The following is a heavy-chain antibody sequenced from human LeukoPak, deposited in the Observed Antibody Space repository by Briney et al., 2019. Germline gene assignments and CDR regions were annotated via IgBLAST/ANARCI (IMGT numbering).Heavy chain of an antibody. V-gene: IGHV4-59*01. Sequence: PSETLSLTCSVSGDSTTNYYCNWIRQSPGKGLEWLAYVYKNGHIDYNPSLRSRVTVSLDRSKTQISLRLRSVTAADTAIYYCATDSSGLYFDYWGQGTLVTVSS. J-gene: IGHJ4*02. D-gene: IGHD3-22*01. CDR3: ATDSSGLYFDY. CDR2: VYKNGHI. CDR1: GDSTTNYY.